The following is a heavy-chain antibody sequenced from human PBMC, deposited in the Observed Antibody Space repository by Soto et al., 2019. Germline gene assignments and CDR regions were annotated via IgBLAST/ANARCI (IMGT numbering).Heavy chain of an antibody. Sequence: GWSLRLSCEASGFPFSSYGIHWVRQAPGKGLEWVAVISYDGSNKYYADSVKGRFTISRDNSKNTLYLQMNSLRAEDTAVYYCARDKDGSSWLGGNWFDPWGQGTLVTVSS. CDR2: ISYDGSNK. CDR3: ARDKDGSSWLGGNWFDP. CDR1: GFPFSSYG. D-gene: IGHD6-13*01. V-gene: IGHV3-30*19. J-gene: IGHJ5*02.